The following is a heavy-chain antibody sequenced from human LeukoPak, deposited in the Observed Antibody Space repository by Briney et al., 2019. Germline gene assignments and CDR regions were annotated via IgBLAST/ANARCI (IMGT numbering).Heavy chain of an antibody. CDR3: ARGWLNNDIVVVGAATPYKWFDP. J-gene: IGHJ5*02. Sequence: PSETLSLTCAVYGGYFSCYYWSSIRQPPGKGLEWIEEINHSGSTNYNPSLKSRVTISVDTSKNHFSLKLSSVTAADTAVYYCARGWLNNDIVVVGAATPYKWFDPWGQGTLVTVSS. D-gene: IGHD2-15*01. V-gene: IGHV4-34*01. CDR2: INHSGST. CDR1: GGYFSCYY.